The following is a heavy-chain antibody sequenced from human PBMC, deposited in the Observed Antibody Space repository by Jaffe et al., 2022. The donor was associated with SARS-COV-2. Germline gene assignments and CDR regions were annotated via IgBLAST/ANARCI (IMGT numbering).Heavy chain of an antibody. CDR2: ISYDGSNK. CDR3: AKDMSMGIFGVVIYYYYGMDV. Sequence: QVQLVESGGGVVQPGRSLRLSCAASGFTFSSYGMHWVRQAPGKGLEWVAVISYDGSNKYYADSVKGRFTISRDNSKNTLYLQMNSLRAEDTAVYYCAKDMSMGIFGVVIYYYYGMDVWGQGTTVTVSS. V-gene: IGHV3-30*18. CDR1: GFTFSSYG. D-gene: IGHD3-3*01. J-gene: IGHJ6*02.